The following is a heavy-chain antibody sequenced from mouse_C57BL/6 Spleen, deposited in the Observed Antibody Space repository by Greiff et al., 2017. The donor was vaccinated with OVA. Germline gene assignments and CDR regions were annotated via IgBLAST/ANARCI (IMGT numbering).Heavy chain of an antibody. Sequence: EVKLMESGGDLVKPGGSLKLSCAASGFTFSSYGMSWVRQTPDKRLEWVATISSGGSYTYYPDSVKGRFTISRDNAKNTMYLQMSSLKSEDADMYYSARRGYGSSYDWYFDVWGTGTTVTVSS. D-gene: IGHD1-1*01. CDR1: GFTFSSYG. CDR2: ISSGGSYT. V-gene: IGHV5-6*02. J-gene: IGHJ1*03. CDR3: ARRGYGSSYDWYFDV.